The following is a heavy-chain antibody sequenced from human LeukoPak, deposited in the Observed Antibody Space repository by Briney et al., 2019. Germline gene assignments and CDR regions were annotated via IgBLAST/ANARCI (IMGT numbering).Heavy chain of an antibody. Sequence: PGGSLRLSCAASGFTFSSYGMHWVRRAPGKGLEWVAFIRYDGSNKYYADSVKGRFTISRDNSKNTLYLQMNSLRAEDTAVYYCAKDRIAVAGTGVDLDYWGQGTLVTVSS. J-gene: IGHJ4*02. D-gene: IGHD6-19*01. CDR3: AKDRIAVAGTGVDLDY. V-gene: IGHV3-30*02. CDR2: IRYDGSNK. CDR1: GFTFSSYG.